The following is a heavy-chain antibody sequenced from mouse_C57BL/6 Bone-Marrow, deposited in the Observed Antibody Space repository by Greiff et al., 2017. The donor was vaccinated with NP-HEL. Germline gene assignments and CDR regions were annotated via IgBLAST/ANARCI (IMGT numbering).Heavy chain of an antibody. CDR2: IYPRDGST. CDR3: ARDYYYGSSYVGFAY. D-gene: IGHD1-1*01. J-gene: IGHJ3*01. CDR1: GYTFTSYD. Sequence: QVQLQQSGPELVKPGASVKLSCKASGYTFTSYDINWVKQRPGQGLEWIGWIYPRDGSTKYNEKFKGKATLTVDTSSSTAYMELHILTSEDSAVYFCARDYYYGSSYVGFAYWGQGTLVTVSA. V-gene: IGHV1-85*01.